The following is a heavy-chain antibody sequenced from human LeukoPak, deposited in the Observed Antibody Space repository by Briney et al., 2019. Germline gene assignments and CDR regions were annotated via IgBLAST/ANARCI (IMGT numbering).Heavy chain of an antibody. CDR1: GGSISSSNW. Sequence: PSETLSLTCAVSGGSISSSNWWSWVRQPPGKGLEWIGEIYHSGSTNYNPSLKIRVTISVDKSKNQFSLKLSSMTAADTAVYYCARGLTGSRRYFDSWAGKPWSPSPQ. J-gene: IGHJ4*02. D-gene: IGHD3-10*01. CDR3: ARGLTGSRRYFDS. V-gene: IGHV4-4*02. CDR2: IYHSGST.